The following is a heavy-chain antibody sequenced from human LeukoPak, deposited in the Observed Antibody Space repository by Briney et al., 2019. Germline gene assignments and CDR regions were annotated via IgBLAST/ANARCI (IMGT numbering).Heavy chain of an antibody. Sequence: GGSLRLSCAASGFTFSNYAMSWVRQAPGKGLEWVANIKQDGSEKYYVDSVKGRFTISRDNAKNSLHLQMNSLRAEDTAVYYCARDWDNLDYWGQGTLVTVSS. J-gene: IGHJ4*02. V-gene: IGHV3-7*04. D-gene: IGHD1/OR15-1a*01. CDR2: IKQDGSEK. CDR1: GFTFSNYA. CDR3: ARDWDNLDY.